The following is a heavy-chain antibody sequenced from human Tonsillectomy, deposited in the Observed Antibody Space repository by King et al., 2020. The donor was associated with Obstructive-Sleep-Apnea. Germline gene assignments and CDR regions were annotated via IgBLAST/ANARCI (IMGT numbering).Heavy chain of an antibody. CDR2: INTRGTT. D-gene: IGHD3-10*01. CDR3: AKEGGGSGVYWVDS. V-gene: IGHV3-23*04. Sequence: VQLVESGGGMVQPGGSLRLSCAASGFTFSSYAISWVRQAPGKGLEWVSAINTRGTTFYAGSVRGRFTISRDNSKYTVDLQVNSLTAEDTALYYCAKEGGGSGVYWVDSWGQGTLVTVSS. CDR1: GFTFSSYA. J-gene: IGHJ4*02.